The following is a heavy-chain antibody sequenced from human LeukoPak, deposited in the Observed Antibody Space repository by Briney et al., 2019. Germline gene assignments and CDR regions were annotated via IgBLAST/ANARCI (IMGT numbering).Heavy chain of an antibody. Sequence: GGSLRLSCAASGFTFNNYAMSSVRQAPGKGLEWVSTISGSGGDTYYADSVKGRFTISRDNPKNTLYLQMNSLRAEDTAVYYCAIGSYDGRGYSKGATYVFSGGQGTLVTVSS. CDR2: ISGSGGDT. D-gene: IGHD3-22*01. V-gene: IGHV3-23*01. CDR3: AIGSYDGRGYSKGATYVFS. CDR1: GFTFNNYA. J-gene: IGHJ4*02.